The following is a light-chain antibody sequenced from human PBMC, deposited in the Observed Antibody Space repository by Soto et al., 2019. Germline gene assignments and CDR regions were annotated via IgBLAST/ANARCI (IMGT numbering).Light chain of an antibody. Sequence: DIVMTQSPDSLAVSLCERATINCKSSQSVLYSSNNKNYLAWYQQKPGQPPKLLIYWASTRESGVPDRFSGSGSGTDFTLTISRLEPEDFAVYYCQQYTDWPLTFGQGTKVDTK. CDR1: QSVLYSSNNKNY. CDR2: WAS. J-gene: IGKJ1*01. CDR3: QQYTDWPLT. V-gene: IGKV4-1*01.